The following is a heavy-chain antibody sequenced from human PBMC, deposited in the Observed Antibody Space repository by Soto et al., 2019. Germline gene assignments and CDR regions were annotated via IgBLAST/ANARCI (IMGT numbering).Heavy chain of an antibody. Sequence: GGSLRLSCAASGFTFSSYGMHWVRQAPGKGLEWVAVIWYDGSNKYYADSVKGRFTISRDNSKNTLYLQMNSLRAEDTAVYYCARESTYIVVVVAATPEPGYYGMDVWGQGTTVTVSS. J-gene: IGHJ6*02. D-gene: IGHD2-15*01. CDR2: IWYDGSNK. CDR1: GFTFSSYG. CDR3: ARESTYIVVVVAATPEPGYYGMDV. V-gene: IGHV3-33*01.